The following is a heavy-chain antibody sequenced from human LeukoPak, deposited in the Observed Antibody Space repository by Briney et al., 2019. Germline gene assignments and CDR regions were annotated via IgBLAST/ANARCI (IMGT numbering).Heavy chain of an antibody. Sequence: PSETLSLTCTVSGGSISSSSYYWSWIRQPPGKGLEWIGYIYYSGSTNYNPSLKSRVTISVDTSKNQFSLKLSSVTAADTAVYYCARAYCSSSSCYRSQYYFDFWGRGTLVTVSS. D-gene: IGHD2-2*02. CDR3: ARAYCSSSSCYRSQYYFDF. CDR1: GGSISSSSYY. CDR2: IYYSGST. V-gene: IGHV4-61*05. J-gene: IGHJ4*02.